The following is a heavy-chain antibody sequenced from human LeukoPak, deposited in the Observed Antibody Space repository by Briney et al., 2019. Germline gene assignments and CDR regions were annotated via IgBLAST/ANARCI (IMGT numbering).Heavy chain of an antibody. CDR3: ASQLYGDYDY. J-gene: IGHJ4*02. CDR1: GYSISSGYY. Sequence: SPSETLSLTCTVSGYSISSGYYWGWIRQPPGKGLEWIGSIYHSGSTYYNPSLKSRVTISVDTSKNQFSLKLSSVTAADTAVYYCASQLYGDYDYWGQGTLVTVSS. V-gene: IGHV4-38-2*02. CDR2: IYHSGST. D-gene: IGHD4-17*01.